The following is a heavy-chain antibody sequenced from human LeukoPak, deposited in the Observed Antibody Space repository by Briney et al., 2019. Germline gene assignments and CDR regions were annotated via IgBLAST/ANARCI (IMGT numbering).Heavy chain of an antibody. CDR2: IIPIFGTA. CDR3: ARTTPVRGTGTNYLMDV. CDR1: GGTFSSYA. V-gene: IGHV1-69*13. D-gene: IGHD3-10*01. J-gene: IGHJ6*02. Sequence: GASVKVSCKASGGTFSSYAISWVRQAPGQGLEWMGGIIPIFGTANYAQKFQGRVTITADESTNTAYMELSSLRSEDTAVYYCARTTPVRGTGTNYLMDVWGQGTTVTVSS.